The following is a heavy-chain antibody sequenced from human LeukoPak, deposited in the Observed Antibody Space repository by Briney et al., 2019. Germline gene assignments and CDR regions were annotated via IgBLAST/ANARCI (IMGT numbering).Heavy chain of an antibody. V-gene: IGHV3-49*03. J-gene: IGHJ4*02. CDR1: GFTFGDYA. D-gene: IGHD3-3*01. CDR2: IRSKAYGATT. CDR3: TRDISIFGFDY. Sequence: PGRSLRLSCTASGFTFGDYAMSWFRQAPGKGLEWVGLIRSKAYGATTEYAASVKGRFTISRDDSKSIAYLQMNSLKTEDTAMYYCTRDISIFGFDYWGQGTLVTVSS.